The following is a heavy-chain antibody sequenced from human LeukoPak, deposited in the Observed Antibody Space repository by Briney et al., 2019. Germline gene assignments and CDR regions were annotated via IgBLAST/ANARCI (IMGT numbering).Heavy chain of an antibody. J-gene: IGHJ3*02. Sequence: VASVKVSCKASGYTFTSYYMHWVRQAPGQGLEWMGIINPSGGSTSYAQKCQGRVTMTRDTSTSTVYMELSSLRSEDTAVYYCARPYNWNLIPMVRGVTDNAFDIWGQGTMVTVSS. D-gene: IGHD3-10*01. CDR1: GYTFTSYY. CDR2: INPSGGST. V-gene: IGHV1-46*01. CDR3: ARPYNWNLIPMVRGVTDNAFDI.